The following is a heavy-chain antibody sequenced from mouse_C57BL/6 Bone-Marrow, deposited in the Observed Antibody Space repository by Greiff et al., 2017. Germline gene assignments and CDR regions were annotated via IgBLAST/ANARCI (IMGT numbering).Heavy chain of an antibody. J-gene: IGHJ2*01. D-gene: IGHD1-1*01. CDR2: IDPETGGT. CDR3: TRSYYGSSPYYFDY. V-gene: IGHV1-15*01. CDR1: GYTFTDYE. Sequence: QVQLQQSGAELVRPGASVTLSCKASGYTFTDYEMHWVKQTPVHGLEWIGAIDPETGGTAYNQKFKGKAILTADKSSSTAYMELRSLTSEDSAVYYCTRSYYGSSPYYFDYWGQGTTLTVSS.